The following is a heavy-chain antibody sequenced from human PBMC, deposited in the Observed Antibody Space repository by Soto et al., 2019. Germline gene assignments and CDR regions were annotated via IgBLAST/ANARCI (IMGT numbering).Heavy chain of an antibody. CDR2: IKIKTDGGTT. V-gene: IGHV3-15*01. CDR1: GFTFSNAW. Sequence: GGSLRLSCAASGFTFSNAWMSWVRQAPGKGLEWVGRIKIKTDGGTTDYAAPVKGRFTISRDDSKNTLYLQMNSLRAEDTAVYYCAKDRRRWGGSLAAAAPGGSGFDYWGQGTLVTVSS. D-gene: IGHD6-13*01. J-gene: IGHJ4*02. CDR3: AKDRRRWGGSLAAAAPGGSGFDY.